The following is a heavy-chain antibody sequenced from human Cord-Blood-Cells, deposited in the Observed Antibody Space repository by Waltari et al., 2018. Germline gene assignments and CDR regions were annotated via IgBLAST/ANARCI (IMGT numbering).Heavy chain of an antibody. V-gene: IGHV4-39*01. Sequence: QLQLQESGPGLVKPSETLSLTCTVSGGSISSSSYYLGWIRQPPGKGLEWIGSIYYSGSTYYNPSLKSRVTISVDTSKNQFSLKLSSVTAADTAVYYCARQYSSSWYYFDYWGQGTLVTVSS. CDR1: GGSISSSSYY. D-gene: IGHD6-13*01. CDR2: IYYSGST. J-gene: IGHJ4*02. CDR3: ARQYSSSWYYFDY.